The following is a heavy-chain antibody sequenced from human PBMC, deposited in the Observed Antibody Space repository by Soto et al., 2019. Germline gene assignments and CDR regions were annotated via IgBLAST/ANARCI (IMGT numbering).Heavy chain of an antibody. D-gene: IGHD3-22*01. CDR1: GGSVSGYH. CDR3: ARLGGYYQSLDS. J-gene: IGHJ4*02. V-gene: IGHV4-59*08. CDR2: INNNGNT. Sequence: SETLSLTCNVSGGSVSGYHWSWIRQPPGKGLEWIGYINNNGNTDYNPSLESRVTISVDTSKSEVSLKLTSVTAADTAVYYCARLGGYYQSLDSWGQGTVVTVSS.